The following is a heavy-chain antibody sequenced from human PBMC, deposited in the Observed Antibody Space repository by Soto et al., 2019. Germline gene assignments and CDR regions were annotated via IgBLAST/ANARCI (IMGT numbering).Heavy chain of an antibody. Sequence: EVQLVESGGGLVQPGRSLRLSCAASGFTFGEYAMHWVRRPPGKGLEWVASITWNGDMIGYADSVKGRFTISRDNGENSLYLQMSSLRREDTALYYCANVGYAYGFSAMDVWGLGTTVTVS. CDR1: GFTFGEYA. D-gene: IGHD2-2*01. CDR2: ITWNGDMI. V-gene: IGHV3-9*01. J-gene: IGHJ6*02. CDR3: ANVGYAYGFSAMDV.